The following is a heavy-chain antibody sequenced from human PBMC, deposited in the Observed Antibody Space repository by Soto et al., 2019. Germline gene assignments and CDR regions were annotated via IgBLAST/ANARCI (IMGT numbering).Heavy chain of an antibody. CDR2: ISAYNGNT. D-gene: IGHD2-15*01. J-gene: IGHJ6*02. CDR3: ARGKYRYCSGGSCHSKPHYYYYGMDV. Sequence: QVQLVQSGAEVKKPGASVKVSCKASGYTFTSYGISWVRQAPGQGLEWMGWISAYNGNTNYAQKLQGRVTMTTDTSTSTAYMELRSLRSDDTAVYYCARGKYRYCSGGSCHSKPHYYYYGMDVWGQGTTVTVSS. V-gene: IGHV1-18*01. CDR1: GYTFTSYG.